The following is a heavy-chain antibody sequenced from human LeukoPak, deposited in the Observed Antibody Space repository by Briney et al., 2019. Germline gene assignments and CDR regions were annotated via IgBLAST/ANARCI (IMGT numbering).Heavy chain of an antibody. J-gene: IGHJ4*02. CDR3: ARGLRGSPIDY. D-gene: IGHD3-16*01. CDR1: GFTFSSYW. CDR2: IDSDGSST. V-gene: IGHV3-74*01. Sequence: PGGSLRPSCAASGFTFSSYWMHWVRQAPGKGLVWVSRIDSDGSSTSYADSVKGRFTVSRDNAKNTLYLQMNSLRAEDTALYYCARGLRGSPIDYWGQGSLVTVSS.